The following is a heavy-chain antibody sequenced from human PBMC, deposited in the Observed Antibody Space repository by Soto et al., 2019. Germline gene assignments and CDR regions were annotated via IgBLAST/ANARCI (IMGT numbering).Heavy chain of an antibody. CDR3: ARIIAAAGGRRYFDL. D-gene: IGHD6-13*01. CDR2: INSSSSYT. V-gene: IGHV3-11*05. CDR1: GFTFSDYY. J-gene: IGHJ2*01. Sequence: QVQLVESGGGLVKPGGSLRLSCAASGFTFSDYYMSWIRQAPGKGLEWISYINSSSSYTNYADSVKGRCTISRDNAKNSLYLHMNSLRAEDTAVYYCARIIAAAGGRRYFDLWGRGTLVTVSS.